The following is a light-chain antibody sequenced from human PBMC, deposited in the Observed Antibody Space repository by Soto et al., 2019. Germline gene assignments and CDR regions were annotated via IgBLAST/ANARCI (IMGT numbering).Light chain of an antibody. CDR3: SSYTSSSTLGV. Sequence: QSALTQPASVSGSPGQSITISCTGTSSDVGGYDYVSWYQQHPGKAPKLMLYDVSNRPSGVANRFSGSKSGNTASLTISGRQAADDADYYCSSYTSSSTLGVFGGGTKLTVL. J-gene: IGLJ2*01. CDR2: DVS. CDR1: SSDVGGYDY. V-gene: IGLV2-14*01.